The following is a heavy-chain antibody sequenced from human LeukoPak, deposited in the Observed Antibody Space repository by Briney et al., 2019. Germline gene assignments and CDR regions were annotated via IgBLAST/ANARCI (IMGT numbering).Heavy chain of an antibody. CDR2: IKQDGSEK. CDR3: VRGSSGTVVRGVAWAWFDP. CDR1: GFTFSSYW. D-gene: IGHD3-10*01. J-gene: IGHJ5*02. Sequence: PGGSLRLSCAASGFTFSSYWMHWVRQAPGKGLEWVANIKQDGSEKYFVDSVRGRFTISRDNAKDSLYLQMNSLRAEDTAVYYCVRGSSGTVVRGVAWAWFDPWGQGALVTVSS. V-gene: IGHV3-7*05.